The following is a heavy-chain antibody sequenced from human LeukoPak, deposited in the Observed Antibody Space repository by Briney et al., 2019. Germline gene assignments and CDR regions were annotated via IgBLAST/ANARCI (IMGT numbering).Heavy chain of an antibody. J-gene: IGHJ4*02. Sequence: GGSLGLSCAASGFTFSSYSMNWVRQAPGKGLEWVSSITSSSSYINYADSVKGRFTISRDNAKNSLYLQMNSLRAEDTAVYYCARESYYDSSGYYSGDYWGREPWSPSPQ. V-gene: IGHV3-21*06. CDR3: ARESYYDSSGYYSGDY. CDR2: ITSSSSYI. CDR1: GFTFSSYS. D-gene: IGHD3-22*01.